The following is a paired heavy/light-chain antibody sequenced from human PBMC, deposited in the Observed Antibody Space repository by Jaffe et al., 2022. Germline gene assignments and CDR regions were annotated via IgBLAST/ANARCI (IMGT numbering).Light chain of an antibody. CDR2: AAS. V-gene: IGKV1D-12*01. J-gene: IGKJ3*01. CDR3: QQANSFPPFT. Sequence: DIQMTQSPSSVSASVGDRVTITCRASQGISSWLAWYQQKPGKAPKLLIYAASSLQSGVPSRFSGSGSGTDFTLTISSLQPEDFATYYCQQANSFPPFTFGPGTKVDIK. CDR1: QGISSW.
Heavy chain of an antibody. J-gene: IGHJ4*02. CDR2: IKSKTDGGTT. D-gene: IGHD3-3*01. Sequence: EVQLVESGGGLVKPGGSLRLSCAASGFTFSNAWMSWVRQAPGKGLEWVGRIKSKTDGGTTDYAAPVKGRFTISRDDSKNTLYLQMNSLKTEDTAVYYCTTVWLYYDFWSGYPTTYYFDYWGQGTLVTVSS. CDR3: TTVWLYYDFWSGYPTTYYFDY. V-gene: IGHV3-15*01. CDR1: GFTFSNAW.